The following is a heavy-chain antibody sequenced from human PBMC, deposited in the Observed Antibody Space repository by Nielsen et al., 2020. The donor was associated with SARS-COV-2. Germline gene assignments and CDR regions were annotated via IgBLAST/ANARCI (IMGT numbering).Heavy chain of an antibody. CDR2: MYYTGST. Sequence: SETLSLTCTVSGGSISSRSHFWGWIRQPPGKGLEWIGSMYYTGSTHYNPSLKSRVTLSIDTSKNQFSLKLSSVTAADTAVYYCVRIDMATISVDYWGQGTLVTVSS. J-gene: IGHJ4*02. V-gene: IGHV4-39*07. CDR3: VRIDMATISVDY. CDR1: GGSISSRSHF. D-gene: IGHD5-24*01.